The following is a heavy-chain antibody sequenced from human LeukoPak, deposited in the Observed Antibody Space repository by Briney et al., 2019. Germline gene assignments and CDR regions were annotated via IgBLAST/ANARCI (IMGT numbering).Heavy chain of an antibody. CDR3: SREGAWGY. Sequence: PGGSLRLSCAASGFTFSNYAMSWVRQAPGKGLEWIGRIKSKADGGTTDYAAPVKGRFTVSRDDSKNTLYLQMNSLKTEDTAVYYCSREGAWGYWGQGTLVTVSS. CDR2: IKSKADGGTT. J-gene: IGHJ4*02. CDR1: GFTFSNYA. V-gene: IGHV3-15*01. D-gene: IGHD1-26*01.